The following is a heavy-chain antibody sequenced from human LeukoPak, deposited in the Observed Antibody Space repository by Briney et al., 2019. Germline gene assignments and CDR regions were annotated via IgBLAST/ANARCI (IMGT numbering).Heavy chain of an antibody. CDR3: ARDKSSSWYY. V-gene: IGHV4-38-2*02. Sequence: SETLSLTCTVSGYSISSGYYWGWIRQPPGKGLEWIGSIYHSGSTYYNLSLKSRVTISVDTSKNQFSLKLSSVTAADTAVYYCARDKSSSWYYWGQGTLVTVSS. CDR1: GYSISSGYY. J-gene: IGHJ4*02. CDR2: IYHSGST. D-gene: IGHD6-13*01.